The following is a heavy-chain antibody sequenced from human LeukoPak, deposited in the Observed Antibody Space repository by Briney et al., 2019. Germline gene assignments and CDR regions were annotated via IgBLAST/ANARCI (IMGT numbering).Heavy chain of an antibody. V-gene: IGHV3-30*03. CDR3: ARDRAVLRFLEWLSPRVFDP. CDR2: ISYDGSNK. CDR1: GFTFSSYG. J-gene: IGHJ5*02. Sequence: GGSLRLSCAASGFTFSSYGMHWVRQAPGKGLEWVAVISYDGSNKYYADSVKGRFTISRDNSKNTLYLQMNSLRAEDTAVYYCARDRAVLRFLEWLSPRVFDPWGQGTLVTVSS. D-gene: IGHD3-3*01.